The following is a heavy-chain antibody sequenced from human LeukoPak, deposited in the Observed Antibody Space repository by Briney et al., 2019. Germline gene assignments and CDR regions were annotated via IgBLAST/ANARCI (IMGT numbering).Heavy chain of an antibody. Sequence: PGGSLRLSCAASGFSVSSIYMTWVRQAPGKGLEWVSAISTSGGTTYYADSVKGRFTISRDNSKNTLFLQMNSLRDEDTAVYYCARDSARDYGATYWYFDLWGRGTLVTISA. D-gene: IGHD4-17*01. CDR1: GFSVSSIY. J-gene: IGHJ2*01. CDR2: ISTSGGTT. V-gene: IGHV3-23*01. CDR3: ARDSARDYGATYWYFDL.